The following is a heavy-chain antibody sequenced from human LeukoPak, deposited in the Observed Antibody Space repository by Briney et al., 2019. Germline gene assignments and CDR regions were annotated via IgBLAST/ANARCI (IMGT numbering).Heavy chain of an antibody. J-gene: IGHJ6*03. Sequence: PSETLSLTCAVYGGSFSGYYWSWIRQPPGKGLEWIGEINHSGSTNYNPSLKSRVTISVDTSKNQFSLKLSSVTAADTAVYYCARGLSKMARGVHVGLAYYYMDDWGKGTTVTVSS. D-gene: IGHD3-10*01. CDR1: GGSFSGYY. V-gene: IGHV4-34*01. CDR3: ARGLSKMARGVHVGLAYYYMDD. CDR2: INHSGST.